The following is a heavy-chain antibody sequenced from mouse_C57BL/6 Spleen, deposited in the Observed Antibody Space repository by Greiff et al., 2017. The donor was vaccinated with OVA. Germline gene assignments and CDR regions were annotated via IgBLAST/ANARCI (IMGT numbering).Heavy chain of an antibody. CDR3: TRDSSGYVDYAMDY. Sequence: EVQLVESGEGLVKPGGSLKLSCAASGFTFSSYAMSWVRQTPEKRLEWVAYISSGGDDIYYADTVKGRFTISRDNARNTLYLQMSSLKSEDTAMYYCTRDSSGYVDYAMDYWGQGTSVTVSS. CDR1: GFTFSSYA. J-gene: IGHJ4*01. CDR2: ISSGGDDI. D-gene: IGHD3-2*02. V-gene: IGHV5-9-1*02.